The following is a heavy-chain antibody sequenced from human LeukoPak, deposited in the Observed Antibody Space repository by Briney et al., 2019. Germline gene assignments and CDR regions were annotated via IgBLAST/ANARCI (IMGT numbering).Heavy chain of an antibody. D-gene: IGHD2/OR15-2a*01. V-gene: IGHV3-11*04. Sequence: PGGSLRLSCTSSTVTLSNYYMSWIRQAPGKGLACISYISNIGTTTFYADSVKGRFTISRDNGKNSLYLQMNSLTAEDTAVYYCACDISNKGFDYWGQGTLVTVSS. J-gene: IGHJ4*02. CDR2: ISNIGTTT. CDR3: ACDISNKGFDY. CDR1: TVTLSNYY.